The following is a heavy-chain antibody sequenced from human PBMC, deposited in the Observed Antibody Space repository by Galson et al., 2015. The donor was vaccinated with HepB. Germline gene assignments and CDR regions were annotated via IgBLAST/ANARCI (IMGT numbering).Heavy chain of an antibody. CDR2: LSYDGNNK. Sequence: SLRLSCAAAGFTFSSYAMHGVRQAPVKRLEWVAVLSYDGNNKYHADSVKVRFTISRYNSKNTLYLQMNSLRAEDTAVYDFARDDLERSSGYYFDLRNEMDYWGQGTLVTVSS. V-gene: IGHV3-30-3*01. CDR1: GFTFSSYA. CDR3: ARDDLERSSGYYFDLRNEMDY. J-gene: IGHJ4*02. D-gene: IGHD3-22*01.